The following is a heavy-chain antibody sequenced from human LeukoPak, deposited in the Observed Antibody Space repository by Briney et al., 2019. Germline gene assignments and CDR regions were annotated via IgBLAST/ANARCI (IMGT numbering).Heavy chain of an antibody. CDR3: ARGLSDIVVVVAATNFDY. V-gene: IGHV4-39*07. CDR2: INHSGST. J-gene: IGHJ4*02. D-gene: IGHD2-15*01. Sequence: PSETLSLTCTVSGGSVSRGSYYWSWIRQPPGKGLEWIGEINHSGSTNYNPSLKSRVTISVDTSKNQFSLKLSSVTAADTAVYYCARGLSDIVVVVAATNFDYWGQGTLVTVSS. CDR1: GGSVSRGSYY.